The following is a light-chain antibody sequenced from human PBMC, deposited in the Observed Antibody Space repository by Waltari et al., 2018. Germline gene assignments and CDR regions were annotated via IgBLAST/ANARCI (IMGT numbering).Light chain of an antibody. J-gene: IGLJ3*02. CDR3: AAWDDSLSGRV. V-gene: IGLV1-47*01. Sequence: QSVLTQPPSASGTPGQRVTISCSGSRSNIGSNYVYWYQQVPGTAPKLLIYRNNARPSGVPDRFSGSKSGTSASLAISGLRSEDEVDYYCAAWDDSLSGRVFGGGTKVTVL. CDR1: RSNIGSNY. CDR2: RNN.